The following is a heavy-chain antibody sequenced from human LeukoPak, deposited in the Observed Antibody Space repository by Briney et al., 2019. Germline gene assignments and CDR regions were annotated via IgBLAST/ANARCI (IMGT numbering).Heavy chain of an antibody. CDR1: GFTFSTDA. D-gene: IGHD3-10*01. CDR3: AKNIRNDRIGGPGKS. Sequence: GGSLRLSCVVSGFTFSTDAMHWVRQAPGKGLGWVSLISYDVSDKFFADSVKGRFTISRDNPKNTLYLQRISLRAEDTAVYYWAKNIRNDRIGGPGKSWALGTLVTVSS. V-gene: IGHV3-30*18. CDR2: ISYDVSDK. J-gene: IGHJ5*02.